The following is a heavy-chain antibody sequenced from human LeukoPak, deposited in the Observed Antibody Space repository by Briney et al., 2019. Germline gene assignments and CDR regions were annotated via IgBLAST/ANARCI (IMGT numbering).Heavy chain of an antibody. CDR2: INPNSGVT. Sequence: ASVKVSCKASGYTFTGYYMHWVRQAPGQGLEWMGWINPNSGVTHYAQKLQSRDTITRDTSISTAYMELSRLRSDDTAVYYCARSLSTVTTLLGYFDLWGRGTLLTVSS. V-gene: IGHV1-2*02. D-gene: IGHD4-17*01. J-gene: IGHJ2*01. CDR1: GYTFTGYY. CDR3: ARSLSTVTTLLGYFDL.